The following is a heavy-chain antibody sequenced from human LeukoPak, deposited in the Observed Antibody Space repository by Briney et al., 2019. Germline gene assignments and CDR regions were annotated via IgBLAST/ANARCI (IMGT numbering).Heavy chain of an antibody. V-gene: IGHV3-9*01. J-gene: IGHJ6*02. D-gene: IGHD4-17*01. CDR2: ISWNSGSI. CDR1: GFTFDDYA. Sequence: GGSLRLSCAASGFTFDDYAMHWVRQAPGKGLEWVSGISWNSGSIGYADSVKGRFTISRDNAKNSLYLQMNSLRAEDTALYYCAKDLFTVTTGYGMDVWGQGTTVTVSS. CDR3: AKDLFTVTTGYGMDV.